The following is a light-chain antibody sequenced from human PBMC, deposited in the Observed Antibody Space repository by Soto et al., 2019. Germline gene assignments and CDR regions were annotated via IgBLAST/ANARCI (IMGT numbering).Light chain of an antibody. CDR1: QSISSSY. J-gene: IGKJ1*01. V-gene: IGKV3-20*01. CDR3: QQYGSAPAWT. Sequence: EIVLTQSPGTLSLSPGERATLSCRASQSISSSYLAWYQQKPGQAPRLLISGASNRATGIPDRFSGSGSGTDFTLTISRLEPEDFAVYYCQQYGSAPAWTFGQGTKVEIK. CDR2: GAS.